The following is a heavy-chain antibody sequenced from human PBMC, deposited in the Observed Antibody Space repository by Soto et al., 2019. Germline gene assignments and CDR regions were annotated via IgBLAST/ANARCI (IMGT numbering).Heavy chain of an antibody. CDR3: ARHWITMVRGVCHFDY. Sequence: PSETLSLTCAVYGGSFSGYYWSWIRQPPGKGLEWIGENNHSGSTNYNPSLKSRVTISVDTSKNQFSLKLSSVTAADTAVFYCARHWITMVRGVCHFDYWGQGTLVTVSS. D-gene: IGHD3-10*01. CDR1: GGSFSGYY. V-gene: IGHV4-34*01. J-gene: IGHJ4*02. CDR2: NNHSGST.